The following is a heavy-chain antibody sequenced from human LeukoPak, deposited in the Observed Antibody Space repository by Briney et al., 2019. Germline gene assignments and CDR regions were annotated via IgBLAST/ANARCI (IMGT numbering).Heavy chain of an antibody. CDR1: GYTFTGYY. Sequence: ASVKVAGKASGYTFTGYYMHWVRQAPGQGRDGMGWINPNSGGTNYAQKFQGRVTMTRDTSISTAYMELSRLRSDDTAVYYCARHPRMVGATDYWGQGTLVTVSS. CDR2: INPNSGGT. J-gene: IGHJ4*02. D-gene: IGHD1-26*01. V-gene: IGHV1-2*02. CDR3: ARHPRMVGATDY.